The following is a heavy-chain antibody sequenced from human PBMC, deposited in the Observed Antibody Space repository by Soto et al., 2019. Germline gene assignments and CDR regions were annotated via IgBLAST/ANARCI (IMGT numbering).Heavy chain of an antibody. CDR2: IDADNDNT. Sequence: QVPLVQSGAEVKEPGASVKVSCKASGYTLSTYALHWVRQAPGQRLEWMGWIDADNDNTKYSLKFQGRVTITRDTSASTAYMELSGLRSEDTAMYYCARGGSGIFDYWGQGTLVTVSS. CDR3: ARGGSGIFDY. D-gene: IGHD2-15*01. V-gene: IGHV1-3*01. CDR1: GYTLSTYA. J-gene: IGHJ4*02.